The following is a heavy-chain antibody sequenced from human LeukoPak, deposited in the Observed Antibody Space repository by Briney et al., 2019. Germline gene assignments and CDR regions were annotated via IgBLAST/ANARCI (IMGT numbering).Heavy chain of an antibody. CDR2: ISSSSSYI. CDR3: TRDPYYSDSTGFYSRFDR. J-gene: IGHJ5*02. D-gene: IGHD3-22*01. V-gene: IGHV3-21*03. Sequence: PGGSLRLSCAASGFTFSSYGMNWVRQAPGKGLEWVSFISSSSSYIYYADSVKGRFTISRDNAKNSLYLQMNSLKPEDTAVYYCTRDPYYSDSTGFYSRFDRWGQGTLVTVSS. CDR1: GFTFSSYG.